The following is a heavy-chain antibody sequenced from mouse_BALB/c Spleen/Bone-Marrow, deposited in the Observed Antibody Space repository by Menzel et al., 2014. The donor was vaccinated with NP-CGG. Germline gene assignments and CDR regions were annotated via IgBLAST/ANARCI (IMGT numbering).Heavy chain of an antibody. CDR1: GFTFSTYA. J-gene: IGHJ3*01. CDR2: ISSGGSYT. D-gene: IGHD1-1*01. Sequence: EVKLMESGGVLVKPGGSLKLSCAASGFTFSTYAMSWVRQSPEKRLEWVAEISSGGSYTYYPDTVTGRLTISRDNAKNTLYLEMSSLRSEDTAMYYCARDGYGSSDWGQGTLVTVSA. CDR3: ARDGYGSSD. V-gene: IGHV5-9-4*01.